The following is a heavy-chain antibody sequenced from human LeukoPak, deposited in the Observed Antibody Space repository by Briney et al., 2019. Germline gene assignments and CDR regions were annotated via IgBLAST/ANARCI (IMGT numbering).Heavy chain of an antibody. CDR2: ISGIVGST. V-gene: IGHV3-23*01. D-gene: IGHD1-26*01. CDR1: GFTFSSYA. Sequence: GGSLRLSCAASGFTFSSYAMSWVRQAPGKGLEWVSTISGIVGSTYYADSVKGRFTISRDNAKNSLYLQMDSLRAEDTAVYYCARDGSLAILDYWGQGTLVTVSS. J-gene: IGHJ4*02. CDR3: ARDGSLAILDY.